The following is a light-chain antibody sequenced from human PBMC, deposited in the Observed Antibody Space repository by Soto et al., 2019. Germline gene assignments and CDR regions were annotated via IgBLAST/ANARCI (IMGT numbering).Light chain of an antibody. CDR1: QSINAR. CDR3: QQYYTYPWT. Sequence: GDRVTITCRASQSINARLAWHQQKPGKVPKVLIYDASNLKSGVPSRFSGSGSGTEFTLTISSLQPDDFATYYCQQYYTYPWTFSQGTKVDIK. J-gene: IGKJ1*01. CDR2: DAS. V-gene: IGKV1-5*01.